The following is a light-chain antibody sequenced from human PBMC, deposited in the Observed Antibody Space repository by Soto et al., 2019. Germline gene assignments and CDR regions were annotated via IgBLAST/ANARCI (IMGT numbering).Light chain of an antibody. Sequence: QSVLNQPPSAYGTPGERVSISCSGSSSNIRSNTVNRYQHLPGTAPKLLIYSGNQRPSGVPDRFSGSKSGTSASLAISGLQSEDEADYYCAAWDDSLNGRVFGTGTKVTVL. CDR3: AAWDDSLNGRV. CDR2: SGN. J-gene: IGLJ1*01. CDR1: SSNIRSNT. V-gene: IGLV1-44*01.